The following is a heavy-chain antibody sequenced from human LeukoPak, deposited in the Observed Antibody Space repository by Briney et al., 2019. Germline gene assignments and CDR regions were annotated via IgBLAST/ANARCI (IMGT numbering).Heavy chain of an antibody. J-gene: IGHJ3*02. CDR2: VYFNGNT. Sequence: PSETLSLTCTVSGGSISSSSYNWGWIRQPPGKGLEWVGDVYFNGNTYYNPSLKSRVAISVDTSKNQFSLNLRSVTAADTAVYYCERQGGGGRAFDIWGQGTMVTVSS. CDR1: GGSISSSSYN. D-gene: IGHD1-26*01. CDR3: ERQGGGGRAFDI. V-gene: IGHV4-39*01.